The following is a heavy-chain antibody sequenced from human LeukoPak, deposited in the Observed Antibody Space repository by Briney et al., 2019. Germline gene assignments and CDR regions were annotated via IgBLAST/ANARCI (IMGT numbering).Heavy chain of an antibody. J-gene: IGHJ4*02. CDR3: ARKDYYDSSGYYDY. D-gene: IGHD3-22*01. CDR2: IYYSGST. Sequence: PSETLSLTCTVSGGSLSSYYWSWIRHPPGKGLEWIGYIYYSGSTNYNPSLKSRVTISVDTSKNQFSLKLSSVTAADTAVYNCARKDYYDSSGYYDYWGQGTLVTVSS. CDR1: GGSLSSYY. V-gene: IGHV4-59*01.